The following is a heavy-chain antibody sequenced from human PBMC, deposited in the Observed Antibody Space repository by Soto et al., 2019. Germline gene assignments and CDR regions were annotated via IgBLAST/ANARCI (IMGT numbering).Heavy chain of an antibody. CDR2: IYWDDDK. CDR1: GFSFTTDGMG. V-gene: IGHV2-5*02. J-gene: IGHJ4*02. CDR3: AHLSWAASGIRYYFDY. Sequence: QITLKESGPTLVKPTQTLTLTCTFSGFSFTTDGMGVGWIRQPPGKALEWLALIYWDDDKRYSPSLKSRLTITKDAYRNQVVLTLTNMDPADTATYYCAHLSWAASGIRYYFDYWGQGTLVTVSS. D-gene: IGHD2-21*02.